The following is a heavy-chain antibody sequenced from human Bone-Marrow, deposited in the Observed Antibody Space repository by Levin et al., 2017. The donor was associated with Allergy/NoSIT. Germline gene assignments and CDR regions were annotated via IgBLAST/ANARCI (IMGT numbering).Heavy chain of an antibody. Sequence: PGGSLRLSCEVSGFNFDDYSMHWVRQAPGKGLEWVSLISWNEGSTHYADSVKGRFTVSRDNSKKSLYLQMNSLRPEDTALYYCGKDGHYRGSGSHPQYWGQGTLVTVSS. D-gene: IGHD3-10*01. CDR3: GKDGHYRGSGSHPQY. J-gene: IGHJ4*02. CDR1: GFNFDDYS. V-gene: IGHV3-43*01. CDR2: ISWNEGST.